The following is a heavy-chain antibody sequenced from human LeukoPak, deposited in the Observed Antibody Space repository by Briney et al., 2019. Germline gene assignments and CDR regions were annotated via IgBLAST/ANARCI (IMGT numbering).Heavy chain of an antibody. CDR3: ARVSLGNDYGSGNYDY. J-gene: IGHJ4*02. Sequence: GGSLRLSCAASGFTFSTHSMNWVRQAPEKGLEWVSSISSSSRYIYYADSVKGRFTISRDNAKNSLYLQMNSLRAEDTAVYYCARVSLGNDYGSGNYDYWGQGTLVTVSS. CDR1: GFTFSTHS. D-gene: IGHD3-10*01. V-gene: IGHV3-21*01. CDR2: ISSSSRYI.